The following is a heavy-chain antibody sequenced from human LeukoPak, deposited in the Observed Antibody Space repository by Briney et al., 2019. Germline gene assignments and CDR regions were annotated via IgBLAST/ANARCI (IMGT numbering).Heavy chain of an antibody. CDR1: GYTFTNHG. CDR2: ISADNGNT. D-gene: IGHD2-2*01. CDR3: ARDLHLVEPLVNFDY. J-gene: IGHJ4*01. V-gene: IGHV1-18*01. Sequence: ASVKASCKAFGYTFTNHGISWLRQAPGQGLEWMGWISADNGNTNYAQKFRGGVTMTTDTSTNTAYMEMRSLRSDDTAVYYCARDLHLVEPLVNFDYWGQGTLVTVSA.